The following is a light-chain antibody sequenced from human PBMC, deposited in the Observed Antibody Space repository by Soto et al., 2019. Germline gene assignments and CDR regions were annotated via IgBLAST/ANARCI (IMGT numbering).Light chain of an antibody. CDR2: AAS. CDR1: QSVSSSY. Sequence: EIVLTQSPGTLSLSPGERATLSCRASQSVSSSYLAWYQQKPGQAPRLLIYAASIRATDIPDRFSGSGSGTDFTLTISRLEPEDFAVFYCQQYGSCSITFGQGIRLEIK. J-gene: IGKJ5*01. CDR3: QQYGSCSIT. V-gene: IGKV3-20*01.